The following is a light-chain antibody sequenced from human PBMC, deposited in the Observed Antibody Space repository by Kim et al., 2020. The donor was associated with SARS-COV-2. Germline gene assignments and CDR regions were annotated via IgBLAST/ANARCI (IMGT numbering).Light chain of an antibody. CDR3: QQYNSYWGYT. J-gene: IGKJ2*01. Sequence: DIQMTQSPSTLSASVGDRVTITCRASQSISSWLAWYQQKPGKAPKLLIYKASSLESGVPSRFSGSGSGTEFTLTISSLQPDDFATYYCQQYNSYWGYTFGQGTKLEI. V-gene: IGKV1-5*03. CDR1: QSISSW. CDR2: KAS.